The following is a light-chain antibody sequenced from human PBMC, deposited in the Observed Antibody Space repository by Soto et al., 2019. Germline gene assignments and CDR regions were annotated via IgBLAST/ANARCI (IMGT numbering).Light chain of an antibody. CDR1: SSDVGAYDQ. J-gene: IGLJ3*02. CDR3: SSYVSGNTVL. CDR2: EVT. Sequence: QSVLTQPASVSGSPGQSITISCTGTSSDVGAYDQVCWYQQHPGRVPKLLIYEVTNRPSGVSNRFSGSKSGNTASLTISGLQAEDDADYYCSSYVSGNTVLFGGGTKVTVL. V-gene: IGLV2-14*01.